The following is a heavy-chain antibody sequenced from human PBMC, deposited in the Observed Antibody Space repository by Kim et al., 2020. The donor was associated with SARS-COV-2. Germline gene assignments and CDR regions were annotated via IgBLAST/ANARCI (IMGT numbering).Heavy chain of an antibody. Sequence: SETLSLTCTVSGGSVNTTSHYWGWIRQPPGNGLEWIGSIYYSGTIYYKSSLKSRVTVTIDTSKNEFSLSLKSVTAADTAVYYCVSERCAATACYARFDYWSQGTLVTVTS. D-gene: IGHD2-2*01. CDR3: VSERCAATACYARFDY. CDR2: IYYSGTI. J-gene: IGHJ4*02. V-gene: IGHV4-39*01. CDR1: GGSVNTTSHY.